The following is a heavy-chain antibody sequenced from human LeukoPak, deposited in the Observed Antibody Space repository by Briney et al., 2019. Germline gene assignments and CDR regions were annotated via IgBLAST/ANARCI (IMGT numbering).Heavy chain of an antibody. Sequence: SETLSLTCTVSGGSISTYHWSWIRQPPGKGPEGIAYVYYSGSTDYSPSLKYRATISVDTSMNQFSLSLSSVTAADTAIYYCARAVISFGGTIAKGFDCWGQGTLVTVSS. CDR1: GGSISTYH. J-gene: IGHJ4*02. D-gene: IGHD3-16*02. V-gene: IGHV4-59*01. CDR2: VYYSGST. CDR3: ARAVISFGGTIAKGFDC.